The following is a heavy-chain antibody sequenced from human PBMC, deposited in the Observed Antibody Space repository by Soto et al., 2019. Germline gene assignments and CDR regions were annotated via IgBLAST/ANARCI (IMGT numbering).Heavy chain of an antibody. CDR2: RSLDGGNK. CDR3: VREGTVEMPTTSAFIY. Sequence: QVQLVESGGGVVQPGRSLRLSCAASGFTLRSYPIHWVSQAPDKGLEWEAVRSLDGGNKYYADSVKGRFTMSSDDSNNALNLQMNSLRPEDTAVYYCVREGTVEMPTTSAFIYWGPGTLVTVSS. D-gene: IGHD1-26*01. V-gene: IGHV3-30-3*01. CDR1: GFTLRSYP. J-gene: IGHJ4*02.